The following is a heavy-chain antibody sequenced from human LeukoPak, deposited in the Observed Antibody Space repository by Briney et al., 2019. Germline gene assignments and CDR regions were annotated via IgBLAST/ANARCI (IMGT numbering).Heavy chain of an antibody. V-gene: IGHV3-21*01. D-gene: IGHD7-27*01. CDR3: ARAHRNQAPGAFDI. Sequence: GGSLRLSCAASGFTFSSYSMNRVRQAPGKGLEWVSSISSSSSYIYYADSVKGRFTISRDNAKNSLYLQMNSLRAGDTAVYYCARAHRNQAPGAFDIWGQGTMVTVSS. CDR1: GFTFSSYS. J-gene: IGHJ3*02. CDR2: ISSSSSYI.